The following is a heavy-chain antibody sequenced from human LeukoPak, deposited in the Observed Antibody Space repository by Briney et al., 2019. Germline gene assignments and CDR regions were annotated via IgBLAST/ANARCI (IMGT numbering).Heavy chain of an antibody. J-gene: IGHJ4*02. CDR1: GLNLSSYG. D-gene: IGHD1-26*01. V-gene: IGHV3-30*03. CDR2: ISYVGSNK. CDR3: ATLPGGGSPHSADY. Sequence: PGGSLRLSCAASGLNLSSYGMHWVRQAPGKGLEWVAVISYVGSNKYYADSVKGRFTISRDNAKNTLNVEMNSLRAEDTAVYYCATLPGGGSPHSADYWGQGTLVTVSS.